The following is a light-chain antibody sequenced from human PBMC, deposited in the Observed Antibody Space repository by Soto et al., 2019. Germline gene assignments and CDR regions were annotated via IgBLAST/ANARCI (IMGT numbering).Light chain of an antibody. Sequence: DIQRTQAPSTLSASVGDRVTITCRASQSISTWLAWYQQKPGKAPKVLIYEASKLESGVPSRFSGSGSGTEFTLTISTLQPDDVATYYCQQYNSYQWTFGQGTKVDIK. J-gene: IGKJ1*01. CDR1: QSISTW. CDR3: QQYNSYQWT. CDR2: EAS. V-gene: IGKV1-5*01.